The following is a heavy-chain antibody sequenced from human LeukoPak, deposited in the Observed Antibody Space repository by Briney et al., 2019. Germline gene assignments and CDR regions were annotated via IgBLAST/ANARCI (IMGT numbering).Heavy chain of an antibody. CDR3: AREEVVENALDI. J-gene: IGHJ3*02. D-gene: IGHD2-2*01. CDR2: ISGSGNSI. V-gene: IGHV3-48*03. Sequence: PGGSLRLSCAASGFTFSTFEMNWVRQAPGKGLEWVSYISGSGNSIYADSVKGRFTISRDNAKNSLYLQMNSLRAEDTAVYYCAREEVVENALDIWGQGTMVTVSS. CDR1: GFTFSTFE.